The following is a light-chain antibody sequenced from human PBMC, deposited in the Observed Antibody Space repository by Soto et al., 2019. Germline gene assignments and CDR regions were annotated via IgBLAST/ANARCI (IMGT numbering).Light chain of an antibody. CDR3: QQYKSYPLT. CDR1: QSVRSW. J-gene: IGKJ1*01. Sequence: DIQMTQSPATLSASVGDRVTITCRASQSVRSWLAWYQQKPGTAPKLLIFDASRLESGVPSRFSGSGSGTEFTLTISGLQPDDLATYYCQQYKSYPLTFGQGTKVDIK. V-gene: IGKV1-5*01. CDR2: DAS.